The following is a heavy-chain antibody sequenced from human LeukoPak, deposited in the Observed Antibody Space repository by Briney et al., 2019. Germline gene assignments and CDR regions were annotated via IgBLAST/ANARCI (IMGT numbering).Heavy chain of an antibody. J-gene: IGHJ6*02. V-gene: IGHV4-31*03. CDR1: GGSIRTSEDH. Sequence: SETLSLTCTVSGGSIRTSEDHWTWIRQLPGKGLEWIGYTSYSGYPDSNPSLKSRVTISLDTSKNQFSLSLTSVTAADTAVYYCARENQNREFPDYGDGTSYYYYYGMDVWGQGTTVTVSS. D-gene: IGHD4-17*01. CDR3: ARENQNREFPDYGDGTSYYYYYGMDV. CDR2: TSYSGYP.